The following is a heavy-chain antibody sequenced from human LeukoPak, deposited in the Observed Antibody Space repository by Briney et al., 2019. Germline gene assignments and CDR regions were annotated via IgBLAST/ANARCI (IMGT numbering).Heavy chain of an antibody. Sequence: GSLRLSCEGSGFVFSIYAIHWIRQSPGRGLEWVAVIASDGSYTDYVHSLKERFTISRDNSKNTVYLDVTSLTPEDAAVYYCAREGTYSDYWSGYWGQGTRVIVSS. D-gene: IGHD3-3*01. CDR1: GFVFSIYA. V-gene: IGHV3-30*04. CDR2: IASDGSYT. J-gene: IGHJ4*02. CDR3: AREGTYSDYWSGY.